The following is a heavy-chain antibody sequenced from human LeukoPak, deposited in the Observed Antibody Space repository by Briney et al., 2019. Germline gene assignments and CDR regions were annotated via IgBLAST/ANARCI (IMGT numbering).Heavy chain of an antibody. Sequence: ASVKVSCKASGYTFTSYDINWVRQATGQGLEWMGWMNPNSGNTGYAQKFQGRVTMTRNTSISTAYMELSSLRSEDTAVYYCARVTAARGYSNYYYYYMDVWGKGTTVTVSS. CDR1: GYTFTSYD. J-gene: IGHJ6*03. V-gene: IGHV1-8*01. D-gene: IGHD4-11*01. CDR3: ARVTAARGYSNYYYYYMDV. CDR2: MNPNSGNT.